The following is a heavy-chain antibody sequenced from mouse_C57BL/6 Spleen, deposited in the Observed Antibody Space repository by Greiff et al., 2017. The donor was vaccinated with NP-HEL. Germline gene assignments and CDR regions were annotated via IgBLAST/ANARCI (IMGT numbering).Heavy chain of an antibody. V-gene: IGHV1-58*01. CDR3: ARGGVYDGYYYAMDY. CDR2: IYIGNGYT. J-gene: IGHJ4*01. CDR1: GYTFTSYG. Sequence: EVQLQQSGAELVRPGSSVKMSCKTSGYTFTSYGINWVKQRPGQGLEWIGYIYIGNGYTEYNEKFKGKATLTSDTSSRPAYMQHSNLTSEDSAIYVGARGGVYDGYYYAMDYWGQGTSVTVSS. D-gene: IGHD2-3*01.